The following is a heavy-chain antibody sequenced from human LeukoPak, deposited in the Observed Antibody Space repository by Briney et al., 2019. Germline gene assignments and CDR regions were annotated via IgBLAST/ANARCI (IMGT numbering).Heavy chain of an antibody. CDR3: ARAPPPLYCSSTSCYWFDP. Sequence: ASVKVSCKASGYTFTGYYMHWVRQAPGQGLEWMGWINPNSGGTNYAQKFQGRVTMTRDTSISTAYMELSRLRFDDTAVYYCARAPPPLYCSSTSCYWFDPWGQGTLVTVSS. CDR1: GYTFTGYY. CDR2: INPNSGGT. D-gene: IGHD2-2*01. J-gene: IGHJ5*02. V-gene: IGHV1-2*02.